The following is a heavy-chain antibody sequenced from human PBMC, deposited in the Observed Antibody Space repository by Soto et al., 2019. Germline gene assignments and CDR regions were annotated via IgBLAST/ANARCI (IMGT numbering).Heavy chain of an antibody. Sequence: GGSLRLSCAASGFTFSSYAMSWVRQAPGKGLEWVSAISGSGGSTYYADSVKGRFTISRDNSKNTLYLQMNSLRAEDTAVYYCAERGHSSGWYAPNYYYYGMDVWGQGTTVTVSS. CDR1: GFTFSSYA. V-gene: IGHV3-23*01. D-gene: IGHD6-19*01. CDR3: AERGHSSGWYAPNYYYYGMDV. J-gene: IGHJ6*02. CDR2: ISGSGGST.